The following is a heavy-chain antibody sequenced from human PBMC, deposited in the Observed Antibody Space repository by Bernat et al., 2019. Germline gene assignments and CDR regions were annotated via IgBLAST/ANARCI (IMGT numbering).Heavy chain of an antibody. CDR3: ARVGPSVSPHYAVFDY. D-gene: IGHD3/OR15-3a*01. J-gene: IGHJ4*02. V-gene: IGHV4-31*01. CDR2: IYYSGST. CDR1: GGSISSGGYY. Sequence: QVQLQESGPGLVKPSQTLSLTCTVSGGSISSGGYYWSWIRQHPGKGLEWIGYIYYSGSTYYNPSLKSLVTISVDTSKNQFSLKLSSVTAADTAVYYCARVGPSVSPHYAVFDYWGQGTLVTVSS.